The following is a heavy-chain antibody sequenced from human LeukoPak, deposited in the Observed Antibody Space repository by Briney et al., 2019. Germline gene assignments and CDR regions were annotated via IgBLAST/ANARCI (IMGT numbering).Heavy chain of an antibody. Sequence: GGSLRLSCAVSGFTFNNNVMSWVRQAPGKGLEWVSAISGSGATTHYTDSVRGRFTISRDNSKNTLYLQMSSLRVEDTAVYYCAKPFTYGSGSSFQTFDSWGQGILVTVSS. CDR2: ISGSGATT. D-gene: IGHD3-10*01. J-gene: IGHJ4*02. CDR1: GFTFNNNV. V-gene: IGHV3-23*01. CDR3: AKPFTYGSGSSFQTFDS.